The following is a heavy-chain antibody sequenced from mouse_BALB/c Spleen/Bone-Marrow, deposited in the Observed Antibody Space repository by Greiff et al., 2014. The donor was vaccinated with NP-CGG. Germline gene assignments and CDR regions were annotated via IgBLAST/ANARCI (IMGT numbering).Heavy chain of an antibody. CDR1: GFTFSSYT. J-gene: IGHJ4*01. V-gene: IGHV5-6-4*01. CDR3: TRDGKGNYDYAMDY. D-gene: IGHD2-1*01. Sequence: EVKLVESGGGLVKPGGSLKLSCAAFGFTFSSYTMSWVRQTPEKRLEWVATISSGGSYTYYPDSVKGRFTISRDNAKNTLYLQMSSLKSEDTAMYYCTRDGKGNYDYAMDYWGQGTSVTVSS. CDR2: ISSGGSYT.